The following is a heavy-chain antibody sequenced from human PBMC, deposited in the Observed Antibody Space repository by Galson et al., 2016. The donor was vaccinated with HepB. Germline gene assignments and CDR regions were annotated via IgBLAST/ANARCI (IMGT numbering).Heavy chain of an antibody. CDR1: GFTFSSYW. CDR2: IRGAGIVS. Sequence: SLRLSCAASGFTFSSYWMTWVRQAPGKGLEWVANIRGAGIVSYYAESARGRLTISRDNAKNSLYLQMNGLRVDETAVYYCSREMTGGYFDWGQGTMVPVSA. CDR3: SREMTGGYFD. V-gene: IGHV3-7*01. J-gene: IGHJ4*02. D-gene: IGHD3-22*01.